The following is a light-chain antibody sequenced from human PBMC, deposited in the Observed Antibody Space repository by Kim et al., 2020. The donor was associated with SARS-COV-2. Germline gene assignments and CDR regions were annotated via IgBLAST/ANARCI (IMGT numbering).Light chain of an antibody. J-gene: IGLJ2*01. Sequence: SYELTQPPSVSVSPGQTASITCSGDKLGDKYACWYQQKPGQSPVLVIYQDSKRPSGIPERFSGSNSGNTATLTISGTQAMDEADYYCQAWERSTEVFGGG. CDR3: QAWERSTEV. CDR1: KLGDKY. V-gene: IGLV3-1*01. CDR2: QDS.